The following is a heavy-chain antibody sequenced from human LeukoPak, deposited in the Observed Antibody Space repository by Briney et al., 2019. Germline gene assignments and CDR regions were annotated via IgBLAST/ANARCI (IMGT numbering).Heavy chain of an antibody. D-gene: IGHD5-24*01. V-gene: IGHV3-48*02. J-gene: IGHJ4*02. CDR2: ISSSSSTI. Sequence: PGGSLRLSCAASGFTFSSYSMNWVRQAPGKGLEWVSYISSSSSTIYYADSVKGRFTISRDNAKNSLYLQMNSLRDEDTAVYYCARDHSEMATIFFDYWGQGTLVTVSS. CDR3: ARDHSEMATIFFDY. CDR1: GFTFSSYS.